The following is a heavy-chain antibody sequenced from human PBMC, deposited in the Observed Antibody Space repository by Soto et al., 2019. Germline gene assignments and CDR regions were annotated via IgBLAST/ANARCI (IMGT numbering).Heavy chain of an antibody. V-gene: IGHV3-48*02. CDR3: ARRYYGSGSPNAFDI. CDR2: ISASGDTV. J-gene: IGHJ3*02. Sequence: GGSLRLSCVASGLPSTGFEMNWVRQAPGKGLEWVSYISASGDTVYYADSVKGRFTISRDNAKNSLYLQMNSLRDEDTAVYYCARRYYGSGSPNAFDIWGQGTMVTVSS. D-gene: IGHD3-10*01. CDR1: GLPSTGFE.